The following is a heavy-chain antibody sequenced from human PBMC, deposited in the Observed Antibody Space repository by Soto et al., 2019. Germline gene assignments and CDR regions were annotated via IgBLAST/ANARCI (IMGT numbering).Heavy chain of an antibody. D-gene: IGHD1-20*01. CDR2: IRSKANSYAT. CDR1: GFTFSGSA. V-gene: IGHV3-73*01. CDR3: TRRGYNWNDDVYYYYGMDV. Sequence: GGSLRLSCAASGFTFSGSAMHWVRQASGKGLEWVGRIRSKANSYATAYAASVKGRFTISRDDSKNTAYLQMNSLKTEDTAVYYCTRRGYNWNDDVYYYYGMDVWGQGTTVTVSS. J-gene: IGHJ6*02.